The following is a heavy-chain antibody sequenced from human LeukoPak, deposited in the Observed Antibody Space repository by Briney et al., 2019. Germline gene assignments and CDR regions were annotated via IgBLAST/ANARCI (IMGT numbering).Heavy chain of an antibody. Sequence: XXXTXXVSGYSINSGYYWVWIRPPPGKGLEWIGSIYRTGSTNYNPSLKSRVTISVDTSKNQFSLKVSSVTAADTAVYYCARGDCSGSICYSPMDVWGTGTTVTVSS. CDR2: IYRTGST. CDR3: ARGDCSGSICYSPMDV. V-gene: IGHV4-38-2*02. CDR1: GYSINSGYY. D-gene: IGHD2-21*01. J-gene: IGHJ6*03.